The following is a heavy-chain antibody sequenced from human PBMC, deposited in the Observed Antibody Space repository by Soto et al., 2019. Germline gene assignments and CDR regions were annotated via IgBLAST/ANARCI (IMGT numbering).Heavy chain of an antibody. CDR1: GXTFSSYS. CDR3: ARGIVATIKGFDY. V-gene: IGHV3-21*01. J-gene: IGHJ4*02. D-gene: IGHD5-12*01. Sequence: GSLRLSCAASGXTFSSYSMNWVRQAPGKGLEWVSSIGSSSSYIYYADSVKGRFTISRDNAKNSLYLQMNSLRAEDTAVYDCARGIVATIKGFDYWGQGTLVTVPQ. CDR2: IGSSSSYI.